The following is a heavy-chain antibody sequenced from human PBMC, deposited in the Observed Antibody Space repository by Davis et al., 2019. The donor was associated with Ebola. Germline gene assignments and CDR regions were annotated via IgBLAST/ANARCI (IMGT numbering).Heavy chain of an antibody. Sequence: HSQTLSLTCAISGDGVSGNSGAWNWIRQSPSRGLEWLGRTYYTSKWYNDYAVSLKSRITINPDTSKNQFSLQLNSVTPEDTAVYYCARDLVAGLGYWGQGSLVTVSS. D-gene: IGHD6-19*01. CDR1: GDGVSGNSGA. CDR3: ARDLVAGLGY. V-gene: IGHV6-1*01. J-gene: IGHJ4*02. CDR2: TYYTSKWYN.